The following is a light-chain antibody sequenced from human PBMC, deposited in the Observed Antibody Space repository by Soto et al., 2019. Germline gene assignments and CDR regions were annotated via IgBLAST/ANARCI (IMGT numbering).Light chain of an antibody. Sequence: EIVLTQSPGTLSLSPVERATLSCMASQSVTSNYLAWYQQKPGQAPRLLISGASSRAAGISDKFSGSGSGTEFTLTISSLQSEDFAVYYCQQYNNWPPWTFGQGTKVDIK. J-gene: IGKJ1*01. V-gene: IGKV3-20*01. CDR3: QQYNNWPPWT. CDR2: GAS. CDR1: QSVTSNY.